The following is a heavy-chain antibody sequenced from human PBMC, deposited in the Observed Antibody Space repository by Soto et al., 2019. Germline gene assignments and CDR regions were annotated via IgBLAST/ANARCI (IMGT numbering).Heavy chain of an antibody. CDR2: MSYDGSNE. CDR1: GFTFSSNA. D-gene: IGHD4-17*01. CDR3: ARDSILSGTTRPPPLDY. Sequence: QVQLVESGGGVVQPGRSLRLSCAASGFTFSSNAMHWVRQAPGKGLEWVAVMSYDGSNEYYADSVKGRFTISRDNSKNTLYLQMNSLRAEDTAVYCCARDSILSGTTRPPPLDYWGQGTLVTVSS. J-gene: IGHJ4*02. V-gene: IGHV3-30-3*01.